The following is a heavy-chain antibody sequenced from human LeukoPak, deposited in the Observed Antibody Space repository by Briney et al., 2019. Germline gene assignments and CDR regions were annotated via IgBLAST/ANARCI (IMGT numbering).Heavy chain of an antibody. Sequence: GGSLRLSCAASGFTFSDYYMSWIRQAPGRGLEWVSYISSSGSTIYYADSVKGRFTISRDNAKNSLYLQMNSLRAEDTAVYYGARDRAAMVIDYWGQGTLVTVSS. CDR3: ARDRAAMVIDY. CDR1: GFTFSDYY. CDR2: ISSSGSTI. J-gene: IGHJ4*02. D-gene: IGHD5-18*01. V-gene: IGHV3-11*04.